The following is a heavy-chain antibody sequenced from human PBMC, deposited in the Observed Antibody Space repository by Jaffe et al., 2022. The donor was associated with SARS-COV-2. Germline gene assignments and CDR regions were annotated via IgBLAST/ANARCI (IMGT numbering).Heavy chain of an antibody. V-gene: IGHV4-61*02. CDR2: IYTSGST. CDR1: GGSISSGSYY. D-gene: IGHD1-7*01. CDR3: ARTVLITGTTFFDY. Sequence: QVQLQESGPGLVKPSQTLSLTCTVSGGSISSGSYYWSWIRQPAGKGLEWIGRIYTSGSTNYNPSLKSRVTISVDTSKNQFSLKLSSVTAADTAVYYCARTVLITGTTFFDYWGQGTLVTVSS. J-gene: IGHJ4*02.